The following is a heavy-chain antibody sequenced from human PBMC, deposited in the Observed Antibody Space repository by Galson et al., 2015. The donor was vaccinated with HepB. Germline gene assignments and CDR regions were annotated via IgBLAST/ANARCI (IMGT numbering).Heavy chain of an antibody. Sequence: PVKVSCKASGYTFTSYDINWVRQATGQGLEWMGWMNPNSGNTGYAQKFQGRVTMTRNTSISTAYMELSSLRSEDTAVYYCARGLWFRERGEIDPWGQGTLVTVSS. D-gene: IGHD3-10*01. V-gene: IGHV1-8*01. J-gene: IGHJ5*02. CDR3: ARGLWFRERGEIDP. CDR2: MNPNSGNT. CDR1: GYTFTSYD.